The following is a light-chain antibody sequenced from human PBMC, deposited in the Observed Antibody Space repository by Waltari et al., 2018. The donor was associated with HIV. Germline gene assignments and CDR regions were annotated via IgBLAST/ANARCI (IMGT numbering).Light chain of an antibody. CDR3: QQYNNWPRA. J-gene: IGKJ1*01. CDR1: QTVSRP. V-gene: IGKV3-15*01. CDR2: APS. Sequence: ETVLTQSPATLSVSPWEPATLSCTASQTVSRPLACSQQNPGHPPRPLLYAPSTRATGSPPRFSGSASGTEFTLTISGLQSEDFAVYYCQQYNNWPRAFGQGTKVEIK.